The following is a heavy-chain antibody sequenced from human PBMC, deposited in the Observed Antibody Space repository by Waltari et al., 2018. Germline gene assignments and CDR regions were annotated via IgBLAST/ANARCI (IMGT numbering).Heavy chain of an antibody. CDR1: GFTVSSNY. CDR3: AREGAKGWNENYYGMDV. V-gene: IGHV3-66*02. CDR2: IYSGGST. Sequence: EVQLVESGGGLVQPGGSLRLSCAASGFTVSSNYMSWVRQAPGKGLEWVSVIYSGGSTYYADSVKGRFTISRDNSKNTLYLQMNSLRAEDTAVYYCAREGAKGWNENYYGMDVWGQGTTVTVSS. J-gene: IGHJ6*02. D-gene: IGHD1-1*01.